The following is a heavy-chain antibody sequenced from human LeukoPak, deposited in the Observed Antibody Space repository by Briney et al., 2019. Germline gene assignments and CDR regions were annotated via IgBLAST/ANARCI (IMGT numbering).Heavy chain of an antibody. CDR2: IYPGDSDT. J-gene: IGHJ6*02. CDR3: ARPQYCSGGSCQDRYGMDV. V-gene: IGHV5-51*01. D-gene: IGHD2-15*01. CDR1: GYSFTHYW. Sequence: GESLKISCKGSGYSFTHYWIGWVRQMPGKGLEWMGIIYPGDSDTRYSPSFQGQVTISADKSISTAYLQWSSLKASDTAMYYCARPQYCSGGSCQDRYGMDVWGQGTTVTVSS.